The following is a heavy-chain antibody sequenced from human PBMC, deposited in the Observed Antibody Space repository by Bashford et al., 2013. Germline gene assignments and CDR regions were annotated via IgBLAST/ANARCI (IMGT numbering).Heavy chain of an antibody. CDR1: GFTFSSYA. V-gene: IGHV3-23*01. CDR2: ISGSGDST. CDR3: ARDSEITMVRGVRSRRGFFDY. J-gene: IGHJ4*02. D-gene: IGHD3-10*01. Sequence: GSLRLSCAASGFTFSSYAMNWVRQAPGKGLEWVSAISGSGDSTYYADSVKGRFTISRDNSKNTLYLQMNSLRAEDTAVYYCARDSEITMVRGVRSRRGFFDYWGQGTLVTVSS.